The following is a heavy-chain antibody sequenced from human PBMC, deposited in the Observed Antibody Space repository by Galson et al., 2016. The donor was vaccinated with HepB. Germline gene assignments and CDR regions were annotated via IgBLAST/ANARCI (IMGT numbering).Heavy chain of an antibody. V-gene: IGHV3-30*04. CDR1: EFTFDDYA. J-gene: IGHJ4*02. Sequence: SLRLSCAASEFTFDDYAMHWVRQAPGKGLERVAGISFDGDNTYYADSVKGRFTISRDKSKSTLYLQMNRLRPGDTAVYYCVREKWLRLLAIGDNWGQGTLVAVSS. CDR2: ISFDGDNT. D-gene: IGHD5-12*01. CDR3: VREKWLRLLAIGDN.